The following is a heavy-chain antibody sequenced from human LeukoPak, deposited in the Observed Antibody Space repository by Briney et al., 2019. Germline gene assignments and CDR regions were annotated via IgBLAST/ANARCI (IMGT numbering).Heavy chain of an antibody. V-gene: IGHV4-34*01. CDR3: ARTVGWYNAFDI. CDR2: INHSGST. J-gene: IGHJ3*02. CDR1: GGSFSGYY. D-gene: IGHD6-19*01. Sequence: SETLSLTCAVYGGSFSGYYWSWIRQPPGKGLEWIGEINHSGSTNYNPSLKSRVTISVDTSKNQFSLKLSSVTAADTAVYYCARTVGWYNAFDIWGQGTMVTVSS.